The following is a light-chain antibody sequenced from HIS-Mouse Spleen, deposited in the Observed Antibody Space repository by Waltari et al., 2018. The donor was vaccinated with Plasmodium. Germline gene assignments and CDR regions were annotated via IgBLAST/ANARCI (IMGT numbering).Light chain of an antibody. J-gene: IGKJ2*01. CDR3: QQYDNLPYT. V-gene: IGKV1-33*01. CDR1: QDISNY. Sequence: DIQMTPSPSSLSASVGDRVTITCQASQDISNYLNWYQQKPGTAPKLLIYDASNLETGVPSRFSGSGSGTDFTFTISSLQPEDIATYYCQQYDNLPYTFGQGTKLEIK. CDR2: DAS.